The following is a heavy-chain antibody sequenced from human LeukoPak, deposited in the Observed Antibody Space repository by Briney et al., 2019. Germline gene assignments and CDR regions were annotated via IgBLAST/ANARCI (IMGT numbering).Heavy chain of an antibody. D-gene: IGHD6-13*01. Sequence: SETLSLTCAVYGGSFSGYYWSWIRQPPGKGLEWIGEINYSGSTNYNPSLKSRVTISVDTSKNQFSLKLSSVTAADTAVYYCARGRGRSSSWSYFDYWGQGTLVTVSS. V-gene: IGHV4-34*01. CDR3: ARGRGRSSSWSYFDY. CDR2: INYSGST. J-gene: IGHJ4*02. CDR1: GGSFSGYY.